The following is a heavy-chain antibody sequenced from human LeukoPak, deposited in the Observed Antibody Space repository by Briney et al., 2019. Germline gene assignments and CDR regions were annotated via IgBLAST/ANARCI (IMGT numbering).Heavy chain of an antibody. V-gene: IGHV1-2*02. CDR3: ARGRGTGSSGLWY. D-gene: IGHD1-26*01. CDR2: INPNSGGT. CDR1: GYTFTGYY. Sequence: GASVKVSCKASGYTFTGYYMHWVRQAPGQGLEWMGWINPNSGGTNYAQKFQGRVTMTRDTSISTVYMELNSLRSDDTAVYYCARGRGTGSSGLWYWGQGTLVTVSS. J-gene: IGHJ4*02.